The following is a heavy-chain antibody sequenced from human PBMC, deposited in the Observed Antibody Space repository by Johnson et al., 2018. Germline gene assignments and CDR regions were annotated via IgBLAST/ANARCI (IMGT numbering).Heavy chain of an antibody. CDR2: ISYDGSNK. J-gene: IGHJ6*03. Sequence: VQLVESGGGLVQXGGSLRLXCAASGFTFSSYAMHWVRQAPGKGLEWVAVISYDGSNKYYADSVKGRFPISSDNSKNTRYLQMNSLRAEDTAVYYCARDVDGWYPWDYYYMDVWGKGTTVTVSS. D-gene: IGHD6-19*01. CDR3: ARDVDGWYPWDYYYMDV. CDR1: GFTFSSYA. V-gene: IGHV3-30-3*01.